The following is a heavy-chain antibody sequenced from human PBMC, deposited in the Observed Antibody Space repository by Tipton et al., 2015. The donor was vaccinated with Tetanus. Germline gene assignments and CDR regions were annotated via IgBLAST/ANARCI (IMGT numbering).Heavy chain of an antibody. CDR1: GGSISSGDHQ. CDR3: ARANYDFPNKGPFDF. J-gene: IGHJ4*02. V-gene: IGHV4-61*08. CDR2: ISPSGRS. D-gene: IGHD3-3*01. Sequence: TLSLTCTVSGGSISSGDHQWNWIRQPPGKGLEWLAYISPSGRSNSNYSLKSRITISQDKSKNQFSLKLASVTAADTAVYYCARANYDFPNKGPFDFWGQGTLVAVSS.